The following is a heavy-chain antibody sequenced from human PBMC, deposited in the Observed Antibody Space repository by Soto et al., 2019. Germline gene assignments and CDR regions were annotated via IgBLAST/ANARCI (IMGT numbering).Heavy chain of an antibody. D-gene: IGHD5-12*01. Sequence: EVQLLESGGGLVQPGGSLRLSCVASAFTFSNYGMSWVRQAPGKGLEWVSAISSGGSTFFADSVKGRFTISRDNSKRTMYLHMNSLRAEDTAVYYCAKENSGYEKWGQGTMVTVSS. J-gene: IGHJ4*02. CDR1: AFTFSNYG. V-gene: IGHV3-23*01. CDR3: AKENSGYEK. CDR2: ISSGGST.